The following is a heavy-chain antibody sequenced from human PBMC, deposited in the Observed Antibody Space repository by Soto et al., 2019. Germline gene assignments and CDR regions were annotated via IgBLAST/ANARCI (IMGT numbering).Heavy chain of an antibody. D-gene: IGHD3-10*01. J-gene: IGHJ3*02. V-gene: IGHV3-9*01. Sequence: EVQLVESGGGLVQPGRSLRLSCAASGFTFDDYAMHWVRQAPGKGLEWVSGISWNSGSIDYADSVKGRFTISRDNSKNSLYLQMNSLRAEDTALYYCAKDPRWSFGELNDAFDIWGQGTMVTVSS. CDR3: AKDPRWSFGELNDAFDI. CDR1: GFTFDDYA. CDR2: ISWNSGSI.